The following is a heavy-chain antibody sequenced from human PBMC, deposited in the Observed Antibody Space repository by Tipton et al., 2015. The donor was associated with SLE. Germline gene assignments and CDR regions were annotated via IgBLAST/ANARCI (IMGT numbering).Heavy chain of an antibody. CDR3: ARRGETQVWVPDN. J-gene: IGHJ4*02. CDR1: GFIFSGHE. D-gene: IGHD5-18*01. Sequence: VQSGGSLRLSCAASGFIFSGHEMNWVRQAPGKGLEWIAYISGSGNTKYYADSVRGRFAISRDNAESSVSLQMNSLRAEDTAVYYCARRGETQVWVPDNWGQGPLVTVSS. CDR2: ISGSGNTK. V-gene: IGHV3-48*03.